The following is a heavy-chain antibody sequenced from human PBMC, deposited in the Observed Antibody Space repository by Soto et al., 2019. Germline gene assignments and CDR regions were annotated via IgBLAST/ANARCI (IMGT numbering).Heavy chain of an antibody. CDR1: GYTFTNYD. V-gene: IGHV1-8*01. Sequence: QVQLVQSGAEVKKPGASVKVSCKASGYTFTNYDISWVRQATGQGLEWMGWMNPGSGNTGYAHKFQGRVTMTRNLSISTADMELSRLGSDDTAIYYCARRASSGALNWFDPWGQGTLVTVSS. J-gene: IGHJ5*02. CDR3: ARRASSGALNWFDP. D-gene: IGHD2-15*01. CDR2: MNPGSGNT.